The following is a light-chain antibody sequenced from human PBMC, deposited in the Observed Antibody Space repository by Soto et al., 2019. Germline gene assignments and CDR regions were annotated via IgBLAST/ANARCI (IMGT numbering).Light chain of an antibody. J-gene: IGLJ2*01. CDR1: SSDVGGYNY. CDR3: SSHAGSNKV. CDR2: EVS. V-gene: IGLV2-8*01. Sequence: QSALTQPPSASGSPGQSVTISCTGTSSDVGGYNYVSWYQQHPGKAPKLMIYEVSKRPSGVPDRFSGSKSGNTASLTVSGLQAEDEADSYCSSHAGSNKVFGGGTKLTVL.